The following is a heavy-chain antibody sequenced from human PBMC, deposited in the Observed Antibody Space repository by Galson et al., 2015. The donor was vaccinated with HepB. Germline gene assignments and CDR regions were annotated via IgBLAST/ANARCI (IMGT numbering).Heavy chain of an antibody. CDR3: AKDYPNYYDSSGYYPFDY. J-gene: IGHJ4*02. D-gene: IGHD3-22*01. Sequence: SLRLSCAASGFTFSSYAMSWVRQAPGKGLEWVSAISGSGGSTYYADSMKGRFTISRDNSKNTLYLQMNSLRAEDTAVYYCAKDYPNYYDSSGYYPFDYWGQGTLVTVSS. V-gene: IGHV3-23*01. CDR1: GFTFSSYA. CDR2: ISGSGGST.